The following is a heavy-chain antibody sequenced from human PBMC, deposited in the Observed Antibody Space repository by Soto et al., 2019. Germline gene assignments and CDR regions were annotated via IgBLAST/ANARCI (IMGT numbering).Heavy chain of an antibody. CDR1: VFSVSSYS. CDR2: ISGSGGST. V-gene: IGHV3-23*01. CDR3: AKAPPRYYDSSGYYYYFDY. D-gene: IGHD3-22*01. Sequence: GGSLSLACAASVFSVSSYSVSWVRQAPGKGLEWVSAISGSGGSTYYADSVKGRFTISRDNSKNTLYLQMNSLRAEDTAVYYCAKAPPRYYDSSGYYYYFDYWGQGTLVTVSS. J-gene: IGHJ4*02.